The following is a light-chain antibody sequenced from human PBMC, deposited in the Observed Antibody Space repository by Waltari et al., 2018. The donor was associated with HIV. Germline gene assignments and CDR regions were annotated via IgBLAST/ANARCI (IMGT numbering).Light chain of an antibody. J-gene: IGLJ1*01. V-gene: IGLV1-44*01. CDR3: ASWDDSLNGYV. Sequence: QSVLTQPPSASRTPGQRVTISCSGSSSNIGIYPENWHQTLPGTAPKLLIYSDNQRPSGVPDRFSGSKSGTSASLAISGLQSEDEAHYYCASWDDSLNGYVFGTGTKVTVL. CDR1: SSNIGIYP. CDR2: SDN.